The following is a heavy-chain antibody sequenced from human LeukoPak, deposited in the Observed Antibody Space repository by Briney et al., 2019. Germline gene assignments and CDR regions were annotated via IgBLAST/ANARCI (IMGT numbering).Heavy chain of an antibody. CDR1: GVSISSNLW. V-gene: IGHV4-4*02. CDR3: ARGRTWNYSWFDP. D-gene: IGHD1-7*01. Sequence: PSETLSLTCAVSGVSISSNLWWTWVRQPPGMGLEWIGEINHSGSTNFNPSLKGRVTISVDTSENQISLKLSSVTAADTAVYYCARGRTWNYSWFDPWGQGTLVTVSS. J-gene: IGHJ5*02. CDR2: INHSGST.